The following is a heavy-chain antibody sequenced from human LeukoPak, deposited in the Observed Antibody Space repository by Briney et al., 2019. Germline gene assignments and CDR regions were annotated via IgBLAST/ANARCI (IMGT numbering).Heavy chain of an antibody. CDR1: GYTFTSYG. J-gene: IGHJ5*02. V-gene: IGHV1-18*01. D-gene: IGHD3-10*01. CDR3: ARERTRGPVPQYNWFDP. CDR2: ISAYNGNT. Sequence: ASVKVSCKASGYTFTSYGTSWVRQAPGQGLEWMGWISAYNGNTNYAQKQQARVTMTPDTSTSTAYMELRSLRSDDTAVYYCARERTRGPVPQYNWFDPWGQGPLVTVSS.